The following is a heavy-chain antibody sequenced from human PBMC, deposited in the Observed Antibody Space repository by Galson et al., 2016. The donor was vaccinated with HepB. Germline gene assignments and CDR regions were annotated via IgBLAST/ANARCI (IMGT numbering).Heavy chain of an antibody. D-gene: IGHD1-26*01. Sequence: SLRLSCADSGFTFSYYSMHWVRQAPDKGLEWVAVISYDGNNKYYADSVKGRFTISRDNSKNTLYLQMNSLRAEDTAVYYCARDSYAGSYVGIFDYWGQGTLVTVSS. CDR3: ARDSYAGSYVGIFDY. CDR2: ISYDGNNK. CDR1: GFTFSYYS. J-gene: IGHJ4*02. V-gene: IGHV3-30-3*01.